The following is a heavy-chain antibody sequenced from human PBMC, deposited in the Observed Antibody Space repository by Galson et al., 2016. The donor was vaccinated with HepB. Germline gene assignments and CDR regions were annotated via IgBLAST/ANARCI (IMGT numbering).Heavy chain of an antibody. J-gene: IGHJ5*02. D-gene: IGHD1-1*01. CDR3: AKGGPEGTGTLDA. V-gene: IGHV3-74*01. Sequence: SLRLSCAASGFIFSDDWMHWVRQTAGRGPVCISHINEDGSETSYADSVKGRFTISRDNAKNTVSLQMNGLRVDDTAVYYCAKGGPEGTGTLDAWGQGTLVTVSS. CDR2: INEDGSET. CDR1: GFIFSDDW.